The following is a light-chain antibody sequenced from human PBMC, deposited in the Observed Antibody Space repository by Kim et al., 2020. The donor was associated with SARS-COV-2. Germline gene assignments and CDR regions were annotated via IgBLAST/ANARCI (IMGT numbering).Light chain of an antibody. CDR3: QQYHNWPWT. CDR2: GTS. CDR1: QSVTSN. V-gene: IGKV3-15*01. J-gene: IGKJ1*01. Sequence: GERATPYCRASQSVTSNLDWYQQKPGQAPRLLIYGTSTRATGIPARFSVSGSGTEFTLTITSLQSEDFAIYYCQQYHNWPWTFGQGTKVDIK.